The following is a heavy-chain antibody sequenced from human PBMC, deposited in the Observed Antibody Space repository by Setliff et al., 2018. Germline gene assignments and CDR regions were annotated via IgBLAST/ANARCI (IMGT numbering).Heavy chain of an antibody. V-gene: IGHV4-39*01. J-gene: IGHJ3*02. CDR1: DDSFTSSY. CDR2: IYYSGTT. Sequence: PSETLSLTCTVSDDSFTSSYWGWIRQPPGKGLEWIGSIYYSGTTYYNPSLKSRVTISVDTSKNQFSLKLISVTAADTAVYYCAKRGYYYGWGDSNAFDIWGQGTMVTVSS. CDR3: AKRGYYYGWGDSNAFDI. D-gene: IGHD3-10*01.